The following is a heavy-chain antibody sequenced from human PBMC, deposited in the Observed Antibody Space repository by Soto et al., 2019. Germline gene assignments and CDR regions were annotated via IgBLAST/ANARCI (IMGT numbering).Heavy chain of an antibody. CDR1: GFSFSDTW. CDR3: AREFISARLPFDS. D-gene: IGHD6-6*01. J-gene: IGHJ4*02. Sequence: PGGSLRLSCVASGFSFSDTWMSWVRQAPGKGLEWVSSITTGSSYIFYADSVKGRFTISRDNAKNSLYLQMNSLRAEDTAVYYCAREFISARLPFDSWGQGTLVTVSS. V-gene: IGHV3-21*01. CDR2: ITTGSSYI.